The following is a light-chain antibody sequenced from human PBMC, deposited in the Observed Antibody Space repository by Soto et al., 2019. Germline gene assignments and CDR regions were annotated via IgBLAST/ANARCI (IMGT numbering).Light chain of an antibody. Sequence: QSALTQPPSASGSPGQSVTISCTGTSSDVGGYNYVSWYQQHPGKAPKLMIYEVSKRPSGVPDRFSGSKSGNTASLTVSGLHAEDEAAYYCSSYAGSNNFVFGGGTKVTVL. CDR2: EVS. V-gene: IGLV2-8*01. CDR1: SSDVGGYNY. CDR3: SSYAGSNNFV. J-gene: IGLJ2*01.